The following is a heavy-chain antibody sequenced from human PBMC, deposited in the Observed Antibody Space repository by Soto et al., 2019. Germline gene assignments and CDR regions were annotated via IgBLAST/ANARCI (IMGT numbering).Heavy chain of an antibody. CDR1: GFTVSSKY. Sequence: GGSLRLSCAASGFTVSSKYMSWVRQAPGKGLEWVSLIQSGGPTYYADSVKGRFTISRDTSENTLHLQMDSLRAEDTAVYYCGGDDVLCKGGGCKGVPWDVWGKGTTVTVP. J-gene: IGHJ6*03. CDR3: GGDDVLCKGGGCKGVPWDV. V-gene: IGHV3-66*01. CDR2: IQSGGPT. D-gene: IGHD2-15*01.